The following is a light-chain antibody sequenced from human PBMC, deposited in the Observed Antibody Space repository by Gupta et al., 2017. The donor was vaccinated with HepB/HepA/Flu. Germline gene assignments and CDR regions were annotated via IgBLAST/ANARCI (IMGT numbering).Light chain of an antibody. J-gene: IGKJ3*01. CDR2: WAS. CDR3: QQYYTPPFT. Sequence: DLVMSQPPVSMSVSLGDSGTIHCKSSQSVSFSSNNKNFFAWYQQKPGQPPKVLIFWASTRESGVPERFSGSGSGTDFTLTISSLQAEDVAVYFCQQYYTPPFTFGPGTKVEIK. V-gene: IGKV4-1*01. CDR1: QSVSFSSNNKNF.